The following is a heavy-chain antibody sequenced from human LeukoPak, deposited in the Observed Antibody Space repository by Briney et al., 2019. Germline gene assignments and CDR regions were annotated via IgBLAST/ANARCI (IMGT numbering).Heavy chain of an antibody. CDR1: GYSFSSYW. Sequence: GESLKISCKGSGYSFSSYWIGWVRQMPGKGLEWMGIIYPGDSDTRYSPSFQGQVTISADRSSSTAYLQWSSLKASDTAMYYCARGGEYGYAPSDYWGQGTLVTVSS. CDR2: IYPGDSDT. D-gene: IGHD5-18*01. CDR3: ARGGEYGYAPSDY. V-gene: IGHV5-51*01. J-gene: IGHJ4*02.